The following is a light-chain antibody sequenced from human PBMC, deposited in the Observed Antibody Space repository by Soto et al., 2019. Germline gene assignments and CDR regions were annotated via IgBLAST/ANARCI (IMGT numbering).Light chain of an antibody. Sequence: QSVLTQPPSASGSPGQSVTISCTGTSSDVGGYNYVSWYQQHPGKAPKLMIYEVTKRPSGVPDRFSGSKSDNTASLTVSGLQAEDEADYFCISYAGSNTVVFGGGTQLTGL. CDR3: ISYAGSNTVV. V-gene: IGLV2-8*01. CDR2: EVT. CDR1: SSDVGGYNY. J-gene: IGLJ2*01.